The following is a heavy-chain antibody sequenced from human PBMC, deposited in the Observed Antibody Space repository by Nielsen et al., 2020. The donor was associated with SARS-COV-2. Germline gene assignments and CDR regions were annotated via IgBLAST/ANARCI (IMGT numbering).Heavy chain of an antibody. V-gene: IGHV3-30*18. D-gene: IGHD1-26*01. CDR2: ISYDGSNK. Sequence: GESLKISCAASGFTFSSYGMHWVRQAPGKGLEWVAVISYDGSNKYYADSVKGRFTISRDNSKNTLYLQMNSLRAEDTAVYYCAKPHSGSYYDAFDIWGQGTVVTVSS. J-gene: IGHJ3*02. CDR1: GFTFSSYG. CDR3: AKPHSGSYYDAFDI.